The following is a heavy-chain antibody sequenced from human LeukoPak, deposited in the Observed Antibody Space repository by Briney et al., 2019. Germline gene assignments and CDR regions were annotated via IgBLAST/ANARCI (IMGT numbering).Heavy chain of an antibody. CDR2: IIPIFGTA. CDR3: ARGGCSPKRWYYFDY. Sequence: ASVKVSCKASGGTFSSYAISWVRQAPGQGLEWMGGIIPIFGTANYAQKFQGRVTITTDESTSTAYMELSSLRSEDTAVYYCARGGCSPKRWYYFDYWGQGTLVTVSS. J-gene: IGHJ4*02. V-gene: IGHV1-69*05. CDR1: GGTFSSYA. D-gene: IGHD5-24*01.